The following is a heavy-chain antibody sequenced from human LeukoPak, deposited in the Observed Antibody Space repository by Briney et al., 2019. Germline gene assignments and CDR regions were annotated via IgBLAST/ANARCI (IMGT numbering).Heavy chain of an antibody. CDR1: GFTFSSYA. Sequence: GGSLRLSCAASGFTFSSYAMSWVRQAPGKGLEWVSAVSSSGGSTYYADSVKGRFTISRDNSKNTLYLQMNSLRAEDTAVYYCAGDVDTAYFDYWGQGTLVTVSS. CDR3: AGDVDTAYFDY. D-gene: IGHD5-18*01. V-gene: IGHV3-23*01. CDR2: VSSSGGST. J-gene: IGHJ4*02.